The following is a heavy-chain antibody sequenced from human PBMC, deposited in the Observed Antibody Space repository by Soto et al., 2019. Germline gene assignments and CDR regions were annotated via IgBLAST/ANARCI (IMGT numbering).Heavy chain of an antibody. CDR2: IYSTGTT. J-gene: IGHJ4*02. D-gene: IGHD3-10*01. CDR1: GFTVGNNY. Sequence: EVQLVESGGGLIQPGGSLKLSCAASGFTVGNNYMSWVRQAPGKGLEWVSLIYSTGTTKYADSVKGRFTVSRDNAKNMLYIQMNSLRAEDTAMYYCAKDGRGSGSHYNSFGYWGQGTLVTVSS. CDR3: AKDGRGSGSHYNSFGY. V-gene: IGHV3-53*01.